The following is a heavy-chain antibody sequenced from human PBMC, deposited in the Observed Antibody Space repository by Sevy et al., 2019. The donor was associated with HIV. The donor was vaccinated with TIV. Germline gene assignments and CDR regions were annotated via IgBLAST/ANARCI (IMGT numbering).Heavy chain of an antibody. CDR2: IRSKPYGGTT. D-gene: IGHD3-10*01. CDR3: TRDPLGQLPDY. Sequence: GGSLRLSCTTSGFTFGDYPMGWSRQAPGKGLEWVGFIRSKPYGGTTEYAASVKGRFIISRDDPRSIAYLQMNSLKTDDTAVYYCTRDPLGQLPDYWGQGTLVTVSS. CDR1: GFTFGDYP. J-gene: IGHJ4*02. V-gene: IGHV3-49*03.